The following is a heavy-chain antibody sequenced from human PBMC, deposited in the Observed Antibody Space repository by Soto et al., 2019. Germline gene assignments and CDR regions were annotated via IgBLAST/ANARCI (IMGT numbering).Heavy chain of an antibody. D-gene: IGHD6-19*01. CDR2: ISYDGSNK. CDR1: GFTFSSYG. J-gene: IGHJ4*02. V-gene: IGHV3-30*18. Sequence: PGGSLRLSCAASGFTFSSYGMHWVRQAPGKGLEWVAVISYDGSNKYYADSVKGRFTISRDNSKNTLYLQMNSLRAEDTAVYYCAKTGGGFYVAAPDYWGQGTLVTVSS. CDR3: AKTGGGFYVAAPDY.